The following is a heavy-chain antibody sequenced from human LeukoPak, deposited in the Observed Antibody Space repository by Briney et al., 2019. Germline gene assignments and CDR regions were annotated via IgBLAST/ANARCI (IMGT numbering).Heavy chain of an antibody. CDR3: ARQRGSSSWYYFDY. Sequence: SETLSLTCTVSAGSISSYYWSWIRQPPGKGLEWIGYIYYSGSTNYNPSLKSRVTISVDTSKNQFSLKLSSVTAADTAVYYCARQRGSSSWYYFDYWGQGTLVTVSS. CDR2: IYYSGST. D-gene: IGHD6-13*01. CDR1: AGSISSYY. J-gene: IGHJ4*02. V-gene: IGHV4-59*08.